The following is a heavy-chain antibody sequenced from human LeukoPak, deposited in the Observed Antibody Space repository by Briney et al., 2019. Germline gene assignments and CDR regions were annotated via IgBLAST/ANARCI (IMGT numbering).Heavy chain of an antibody. CDR2: SSSDGKNN. J-gene: IGHJ4*02. D-gene: IGHD2-2*01. CDR3: AKDYLGSSRSMDS. Sequence: GGSLRLSCVASGFNFRTFAMYWVRQAPGKGLEWVAGSSSDGKNNFYVDSAKGRFTVTRDYSKNTLYLQMNNLRTEDTAVYFCAKDYLGSSRSMDSWGRGTLVTVSS. CDR1: GFNFRTFA. V-gene: IGHV3-30*18.